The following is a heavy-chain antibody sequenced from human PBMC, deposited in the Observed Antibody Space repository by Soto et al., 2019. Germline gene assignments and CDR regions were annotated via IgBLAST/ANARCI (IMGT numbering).Heavy chain of an antibody. V-gene: IGHV1-18*01. CDR3: ARGRYGDY. Sequence: QVHLVQSGAEVKKPGASVKVSCKGSGYAFTTYGITWVRQAPGQGLEWMGWISAHSGNTNYAQKFQGRVTVTRDTSTSTAYMELRSLRSDDPAVYYCARGRYGDYWGQGALVTVSS. J-gene: IGHJ4*02. CDR1: GYAFTTYG. CDR2: ISAHSGNT. D-gene: IGHD1-1*01.